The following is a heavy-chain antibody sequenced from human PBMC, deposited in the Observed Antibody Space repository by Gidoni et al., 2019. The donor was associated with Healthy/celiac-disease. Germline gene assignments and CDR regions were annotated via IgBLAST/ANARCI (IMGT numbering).Heavy chain of an antibody. Sequence: HGVRQAPGKGLVWVSRINSDGSSTSYADSVKGRFTISRDNAKNTLYLQMNSLRAEDTAVYYCARVKDSWFGELYRGAFDIWGQGTMVTVSS. J-gene: IGHJ3*02. V-gene: IGHV3-74*01. CDR3: ARVKDSWFGELYRGAFDI. CDR2: INSDGSST. D-gene: IGHD3-10*01.